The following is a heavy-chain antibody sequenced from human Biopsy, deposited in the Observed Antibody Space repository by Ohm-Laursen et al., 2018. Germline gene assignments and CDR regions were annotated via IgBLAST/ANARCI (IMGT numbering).Heavy chain of an antibody. V-gene: IGHV4-34*01. J-gene: IGHJ6*02. D-gene: IGHD2/OR15-2a*01. CDR3: ARATNSTGWPYYYFYGMDV. CDR2: INHSGRT. CDR1: GESFNGYY. Sequence: SDTLSLTCAVYGESFNGYYWSWIRQTPGKGLEWIGEINHSGRTNYNPSLKSRVTISVDTSMNQFSLRLNSVTAADTAVYYCARATNSTGWPYYYFYGMDVWGQGTTVTVSS.